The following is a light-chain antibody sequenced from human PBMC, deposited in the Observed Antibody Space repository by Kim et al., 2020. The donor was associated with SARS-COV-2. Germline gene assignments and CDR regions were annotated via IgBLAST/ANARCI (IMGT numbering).Light chain of an antibody. V-gene: IGKV1-39*01. CDR3: QQSYSTPSST. J-gene: IGKJ5*01. CDR2: AAS. CDR1: QSISSY. Sequence: ASVGDRVTITCRASQSISSYLNWYQQKPGKAPNLLIYAASSLQSGVPSRFSGSGSGTDFTLSISSLQPEDFATCYCQQSYSTPSSTFGQGTRLEIK.